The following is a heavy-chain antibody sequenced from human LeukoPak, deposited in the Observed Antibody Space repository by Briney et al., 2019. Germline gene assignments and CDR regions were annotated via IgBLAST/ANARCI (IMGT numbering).Heavy chain of an antibody. V-gene: IGHV1-18*01. CDR1: GYTFSTYG. Sequence: GASVKVSCKASGYTFSTYGIGWVRQAPGQGLEWMGWISGSNDITNYAQKFQGRVTLTADTSTSTAYMDLRSLTSDDTAVYYCVRNHYDSSGYPHWGQGTLVTVSS. CDR3: VRNHYDSSGYPH. CDR2: ISGSNDIT. D-gene: IGHD3-22*01. J-gene: IGHJ4*02.